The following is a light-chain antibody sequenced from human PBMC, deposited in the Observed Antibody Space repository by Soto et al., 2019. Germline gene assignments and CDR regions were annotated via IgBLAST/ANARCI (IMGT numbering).Light chain of an antibody. CDR3: SSYTRISTYV. CDR2: DVT. V-gene: IGLV2-14*01. Sequence: QSVRTQPASGSGSPGQSITISCTGTSSDVGGYNFVSWYQQHPDKAPKLMIYDVTNRPSGVSNRFSGSKSGNTASLTISGLQAEDEADYYCSSYTRISTYVFGTGSKVTVL. J-gene: IGLJ1*01. CDR1: SSDVGGYNF.